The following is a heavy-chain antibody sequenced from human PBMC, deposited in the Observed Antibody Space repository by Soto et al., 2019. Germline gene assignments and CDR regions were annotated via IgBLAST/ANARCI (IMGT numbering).Heavy chain of an antibody. CDR3: TTDAAHLDGRGNYYEGAY. Sequence: EVLLVESGGGLVKPGESLRLSCAASGFTFTDAWMHWVRQGPGRGLEWVGRIKTKSDSAATDYAAPVKDRFTISRDDSKDTLYLQMNSLKTEDTAVYFCTTDAAHLDGRGNYYEGAYWGQGTLVTVSS. J-gene: IGHJ4*02. V-gene: IGHV3-15*07. CDR1: GFTFTDAW. D-gene: IGHD3-22*01. CDR2: IKTKSDSAAT.